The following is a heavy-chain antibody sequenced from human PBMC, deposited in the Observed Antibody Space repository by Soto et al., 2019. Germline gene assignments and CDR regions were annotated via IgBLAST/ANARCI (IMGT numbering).Heavy chain of an antibody. CDR3: TMYYDILTGYFDFDY. V-gene: IGHV3-49*03. CDR2: IRSKAYGVTT. J-gene: IGHJ4*02. CDR1: GFTFGDYA. D-gene: IGHD3-9*01. Sequence: GGSLRLSCTASGFTFGDYAMSWFRQAPGKGLEWVGFIRSKAYGVTTEYAASVKGRFAISRDDSKSIAYLQMNSLKTEDTAVYYCTMYYDILTGYFDFDYWAQGT.